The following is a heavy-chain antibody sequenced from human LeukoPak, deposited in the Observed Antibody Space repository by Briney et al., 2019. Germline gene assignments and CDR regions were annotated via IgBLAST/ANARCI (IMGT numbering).Heavy chain of an antibody. V-gene: IGHV3-7*01. D-gene: IGHD3-22*01. CDR2: IKQDGSEK. J-gene: IGHJ6*02. Sequence: GGSLRLSCAASGFTFSSYWMSWVRQAPGKGLEWVANIKQDGSEKYYVGSVKGRFTISRDNAKNSLYLQMNSLRAEDTAVYYCARTDSSGYYGNYGMDVWGQGTTVTVSS. CDR1: GFTFSSYW. CDR3: ARTDSSGYYGNYGMDV.